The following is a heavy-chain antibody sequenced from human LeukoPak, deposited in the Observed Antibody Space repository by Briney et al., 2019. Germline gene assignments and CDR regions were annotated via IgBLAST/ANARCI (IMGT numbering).Heavy chain of an antibody. CDR3: AKFRTYYYYYYMDV. CDR1: GFTFSSYS. Sequence: GGSLRLSCAASGFTFSSYSMNWVRQAPGKGLEWVSYISSSSSTIYYADSVKGRFTISRDNAKNSLYLQMNSLRAEDTAVYYCAKFRTYYYYYYMDVWGKGTTVTVSS. D-gene: IGHD3-10*01. CDR2: ISSSSSTI. J-gene: IGHJ6*03. V-gene: IGHV3-48*01.